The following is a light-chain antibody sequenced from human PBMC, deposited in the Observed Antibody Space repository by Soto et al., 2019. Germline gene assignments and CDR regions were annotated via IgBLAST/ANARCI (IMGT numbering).Light chain of an antibody. CDR2: DTS. CDR3: QLYGRSTMYT. CDR1: QSLTNSF. V-gene: IGKV3-20*01. Sequence: EFVLTQSPGTLSLSPGERATLSCRASQSLTNSFIAWYQQKPGQAPRLLIYDTSSRASGIPDRFSGSGSGTDFTLTISRLETEDFAVFYCQLYGRSTMYTFGQGTRLEIK. J-gene: IGKJ2*01.